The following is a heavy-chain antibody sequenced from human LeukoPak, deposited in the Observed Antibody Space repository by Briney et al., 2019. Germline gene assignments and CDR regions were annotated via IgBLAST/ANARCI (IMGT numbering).Heavy chain of an antibody. CDR2: IRRKRNGYST. CDR1: GFTFCVSI. D-gene: IGHD2-21*01. V-gene: IGHV3-72*01. Sequence: GGSLRHSCAASGFTFCVSILDTGRDAPGEGVGWVGRIRRKRNGYSTEFAASVKGRFTISRDDSANSLYLHMNNLKTEDTAVYHCSREGGQGDQSAFDIWGQGTMVTVSS. J-gene: IGHJ3*02. CDR3: SREGGQGDQSAFDI.